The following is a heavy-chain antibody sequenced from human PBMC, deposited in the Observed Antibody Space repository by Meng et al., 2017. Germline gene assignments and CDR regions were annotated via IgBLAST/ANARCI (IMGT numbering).Heavy chain of an antibody. Sequence: GESLKISCAASGFTFDDYGMSWVRQAPGKGLEWVSGINWNGGSTGYADSVKGRFTISRDNAKNSLYLQMNSLRAEDTALYYCARVPYYYDSSGYYSDYWGQGTRVTVSS. CDR2: INWNGGST. D-gene: IGHD3-22*01. J-gene: IGHJ4*02. V-gene: IGHV3-20*04. CDR1: GFTFDDYG. CDR3: ARVPYYYDSSGYYSDY.